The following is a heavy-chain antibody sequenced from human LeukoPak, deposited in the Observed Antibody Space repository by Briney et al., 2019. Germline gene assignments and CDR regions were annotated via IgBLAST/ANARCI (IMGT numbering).Heavy chain of an antibody. CDR3: ARVEMATIYYFDY. J-gene: IGHJ4*02. Sequence: GESLKISCKGSGYSFAEYWIGWVRQMPGKGLEWMGVIYPGDSNPRYSPSFQGQVTISADKSISTAYLQWSSLKASDTAMYYCARVEMATIYYFDYWGQGTLVTVSS. CDR2: IYPGDSNP. V-gene: IGHV5-51*01. D-gene: IGHD5-24*01. CDR1: GYSFAEYW.